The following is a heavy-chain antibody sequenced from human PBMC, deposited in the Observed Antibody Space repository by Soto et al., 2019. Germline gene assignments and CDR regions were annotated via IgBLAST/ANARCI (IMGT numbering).Heavy chain of an antibody. CDR3: ARGSSGGSRGYYFDY. D-gene: IGHD6-19*01. J-gene: IGHJ4*02. CDR1: GGSISSYY. CDR2: IYYSGST. Sequence: SETLSLTCTVSGGSISSYYWSWIRQPPGKGLEWIGYIYYSGSTNYNPSLKSRVTISVDTSKNQFSLKLSSVTAADTAVYYCARGSSGGSRGYYFDYWGQGTLVTV. V-gene: IGHV4-59*01.